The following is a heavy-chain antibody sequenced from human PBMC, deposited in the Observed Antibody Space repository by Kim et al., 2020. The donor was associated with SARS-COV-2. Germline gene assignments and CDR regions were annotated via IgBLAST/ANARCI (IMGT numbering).Heavy chain of an antibody. V-gene: IGHV3-30*01. Sequence: ADAVKDRFTISRNDSKNTLYLQKNSQRAEDTAVYYCARDWESYYFDYWGQGALVTVSS. CDR3: ARDWESYYFDY. J-gene: IGHJ4*02. D-gene: IGHD1-26*01.